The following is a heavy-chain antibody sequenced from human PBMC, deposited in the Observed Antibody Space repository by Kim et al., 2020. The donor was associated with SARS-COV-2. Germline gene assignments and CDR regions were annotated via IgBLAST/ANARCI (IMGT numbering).Heavy chain of an antibody. Sequence: PSFQGQVTISADKSISTAYLQWSRLQASDTAMYYCARRSGHGYNLYFLDYWGQGTLVTVSS. V-gene: IGHV5-51*01. D-gene: IGHD1-1*01. J-gene: IGHJ4*02. CDR3: ARRSGHGYNLYFLDY.